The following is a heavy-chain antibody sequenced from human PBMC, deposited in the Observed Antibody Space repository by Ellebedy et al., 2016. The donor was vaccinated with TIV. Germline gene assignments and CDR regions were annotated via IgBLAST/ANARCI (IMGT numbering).Heavy chain of an antibody. D-gene: IGHD1/OR15-1a*01. Sequence: PGGSLRLSCAASGFAFSSNGMSWVRQTPGKGLEWVSGISDSGYTDYADSVKGRFTISRDNSKNTLYLQMNSLRAEDTALYYCAKDSGWEQEYWGQGTLVTISS. CDR1: GFAFSSNG. J-gene: IGHJ4*02. CDR3: AKDSGWEQEY. V-gene: IGHV3-23*01. CDR2: ISDSGYT.